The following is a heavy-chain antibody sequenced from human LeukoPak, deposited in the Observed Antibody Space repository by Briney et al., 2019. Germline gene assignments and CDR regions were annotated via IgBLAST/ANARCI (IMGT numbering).Heavy chain of an antibody. Sequence: GGSLRLSCAVSGFTFSNYAMTWVRQAPGKGLEWVSSVSDATGDIWYVDSVKGRFTISIDQSKNTLYLQMNSLRADDTAVYFCARGAAILITNPFDFWGQGTLVAVSS. D-gene: IGHD3-22*01. J-gene: IGHJ4*02. CDR1: GFTFSNYA. CDR3: ARGAAILITNPFDF. V-gene: IGHV3-23*01. CDR2: VSDATGDI.